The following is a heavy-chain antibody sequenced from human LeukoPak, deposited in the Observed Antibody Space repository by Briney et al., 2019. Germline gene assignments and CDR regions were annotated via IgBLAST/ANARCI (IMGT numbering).Heavy chain of an antibody. D-gene: IGHD2-15*01. J-gene: IGHJ4*02. CDR2: ISSSSSYI. CDR3: ARDLSYCSGGSCYREGFDY. CDR1: GGSISSGGYY. Sequence: ETLSLTCTVSGGSISSGGYYWSWVRQAPGKGLEWVSSISSSSSYIYYADSVKGRFTISRDNAKNSLYLQMNSLRAEDTAVYYCARDLSYCSGGSCYREGFDYWGQGTLVTVSS. V-gene: IGHV3-21*01.